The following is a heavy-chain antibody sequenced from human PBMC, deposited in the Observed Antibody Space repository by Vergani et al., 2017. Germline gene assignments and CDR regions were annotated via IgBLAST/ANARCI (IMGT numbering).Heavy chain of an antibody. D-gene: IGHD2-15*01. CDR3: AKEGGGYCSGGTCYPEY. CDR1: GFTFSSYG. V-gene: IGHV3-30*02. CDR2: IRSDESRR. J-gene: IGHJ4*02. Sequence: VQLLESGGGLVQPGGSLRLSCAASGFTFSSYGMHWVRQAPGKGLEWVASIRSDESRRYYGDSMEGPFTISRDNSKNTLYLQMKSLRPEDTAVYYCAKEGGGYCSGGTCYPEYWGQGTLVIVSS.